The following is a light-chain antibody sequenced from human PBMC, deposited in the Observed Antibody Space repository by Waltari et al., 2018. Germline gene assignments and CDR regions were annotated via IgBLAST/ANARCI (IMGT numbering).Light chain of an antibody. V-gene: IGLV4-69*01. CDR2: VNSYGSH. Sequence: QLVVTQSPSASASLGASVKPTCTLSSGHSSNIIAWLQQQPEQGPRYLMKVNSYGSHSRGDEIPDRFSGSSSGAERYLTISSLQAEDEADYYCQTGGHGTWVFGGGTKLTVL. CDR3: QTGGHGTWV. CDR1: SGHSSNI. J-gene: IGLJ3*02.